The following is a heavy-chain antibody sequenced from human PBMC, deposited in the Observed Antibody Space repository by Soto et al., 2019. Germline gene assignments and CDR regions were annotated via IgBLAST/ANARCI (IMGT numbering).Heavy chain of an antibody. V-gene: IGHV1-18*01. D-gene: IGHD1-26*01. CDR1: GYTFTSYG. CDR3: ARESLEPSGSYYCDY. CDR2: ISAYNGNT. Sequence: ASVKVSCKASGYTFTSYGISWVRQAPGQGLEWMGWISAYNGNTNYAQKLQGRVTMTTDTSTSTAYVELRSLRSDDTAVYYCARESLEPSGSYYCDYWGQGTLVTVSS. J-gene: IGHJ4*02.